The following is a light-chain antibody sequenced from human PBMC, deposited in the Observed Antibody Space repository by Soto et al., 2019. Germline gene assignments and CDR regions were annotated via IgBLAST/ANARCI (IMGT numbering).Light chain of an antibody. CDR3: QQYNYWPRT. CDR1: QSVSSN. Sequence: EIVMTQSPATLSVSPGERATLSCRASQSVSSNLAWYQQKPGQAPRLLIYGASTRATGIPARFSGSGSGTEFTLPISSLQSEDFAVYFCQQYNYWPRTFGQGTKLEIK. J-gene: IGKJ2*01. V-gene: IGKV3-15*01. CDR2: GAS.